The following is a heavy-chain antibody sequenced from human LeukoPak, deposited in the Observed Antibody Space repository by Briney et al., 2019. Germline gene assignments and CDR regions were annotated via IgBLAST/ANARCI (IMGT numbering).Heavy chain of an antibody. D-gene: IGHD2-2*01. J-gene: IGHJ4*02. CDR3: AKPAYCSSISCSSFDY. V-gene: IGHV3-23*01. CDR1: GFTFSSYA. Sequence: GGSLGLSCAASGFTFSSYAMNWVRQAPGKGLEWVSGISGSGANTYYADSVKGRFTISRDNSKNTLYLQMNSLRAEDTAVYYCAKPAYCSSISCSSFDYWGQGTLVTVSA. CDR2: ISGSGANT.